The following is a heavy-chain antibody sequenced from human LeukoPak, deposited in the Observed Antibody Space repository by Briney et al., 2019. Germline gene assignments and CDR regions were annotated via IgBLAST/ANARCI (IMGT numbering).Heavy chain of an antibody. CDR2: IYYSGSS. V-gene: IGHV4-38-2*02. CDR3: ARDNWNGPWD. Sequence: PSETLSLTCTVSGYSINSGYYWSWIRQPPGKRLEWIGSIYYSGSSNYNPSLKSRVTISIDTSKNQFSLKLSSVTAADTAVYYCARDNWNGPWDWGQGTLVTVSS. J-gene: IGHJ4*02. D-gene: IGHD1-20*01. CDR1: GYSINSGYY.